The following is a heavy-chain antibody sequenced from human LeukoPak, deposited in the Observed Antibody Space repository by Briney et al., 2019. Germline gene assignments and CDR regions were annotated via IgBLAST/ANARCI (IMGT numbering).Heavy chain of an antibody. CDR3: ASGILTGLDYFDY. J-gene: IGHJ4*02. CDR1: GGSISSSKW. V-gene: IGHV4-4*02. D-gene: IGHD3-9*01. Sequence: PSGTLSLTCAVSGGSISSSKWWSWVRQPPGKGLEWIGEIYHSGSTNYNPSLKSRVTISVDTSKNQFSLKLSSVTAADTAVYYCASGILTGLDYFDYWGQGTLVTVSS. CDR2: IYHSGST.